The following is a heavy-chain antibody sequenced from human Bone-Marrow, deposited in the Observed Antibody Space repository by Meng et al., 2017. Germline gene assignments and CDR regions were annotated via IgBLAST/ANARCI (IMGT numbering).Heavy chain of an antibody. CDR1: GYSFTDYW. V-gene: IGHV5-51*01. D-gene: IGHD4-17*01. CDR2: IYPGDSDT. CDR3: ARSPTTVSNPTHFDL. J-gene: IGHJ2*01. Sequence: GESLKISCEGSGYSFTDYWIAWVRQMPGKGLEWMGIIYPGDSDTRYGPSFQGQVTISAVNSISTAYIQWNSLKASDSAMYYCARSPTTVSNPTHFDLWGRGTLVTV.